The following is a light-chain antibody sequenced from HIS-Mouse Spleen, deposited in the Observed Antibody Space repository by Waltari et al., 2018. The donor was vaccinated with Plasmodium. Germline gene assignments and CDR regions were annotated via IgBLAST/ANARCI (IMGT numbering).Light chain of an antibody. V-gene: IGLV3-21*02. CDR3: QVWDSSSDHYV. Sequence: SYVLTQPPSVSVAPGQTARTTCGGTHFGSKSGHGYQQKPGQAPVLVVYDDSDRPSGIPERFAVSNSGNTATLTISRVEAGDEADYYCQVWDSSSDHYVFGTGTKVTVL. CDR1: HFGSKS. J-gene: IGLJ1*01. CDR2: DDS.